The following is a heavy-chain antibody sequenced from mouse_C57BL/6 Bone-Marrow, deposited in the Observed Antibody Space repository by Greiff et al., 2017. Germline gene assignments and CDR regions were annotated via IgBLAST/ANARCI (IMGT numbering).Heavy chain of an antibody. V-gene: IGHV14-4*01. CDR2: IDPENGDT. J-gene: IGHJ4*01. Sequence: EVQLQQSGAELVRPGASVKLSCTASGFNIKDDYMHWVKQRPEQGLEWIGWIDPENGDTEYASKFQGKATITADTSSNTAYLQLSSLTSEDTAVYYCTTRDYDFYAMDYWGQGTSVTVSS. CDR1: GFNIKDDY. CDR3: TTRDYDFYAMDY. D-gene: IGHD1-1*02.